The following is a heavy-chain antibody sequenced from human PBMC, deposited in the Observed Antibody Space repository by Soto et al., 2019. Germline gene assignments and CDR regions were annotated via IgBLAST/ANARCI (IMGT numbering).Heavy chain of an antibody. CDR3: ATRNGYKCYFDY. CDR2: NYHSGIT. CDR1: GGSISSRGYA. D-gene: IGHD5-12*01. J-gene: IGHJ4*02. V-gene: IGHV4-30-2*01. Sequence: PSETLSLTCAVSGGSISSRGYAWSWLRQPPGKGLEWIGYNYHSGITYYNPSLESRVTISVDRSSEQFSLKLTSVTAADTAVYYCATRNGYKCYFDYWGQGTPVTVSS.